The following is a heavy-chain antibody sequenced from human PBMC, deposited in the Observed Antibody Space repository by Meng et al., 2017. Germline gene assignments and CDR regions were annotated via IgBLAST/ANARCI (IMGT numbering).Heavy chain of an antibody. Sequence: GESLKISCKGSGYSFTSYCIGWVRQMPGKGLEWLWIIYPGDADTRYSPSFQGQVTISADKSISTAYLQWSSLTASDTAMYYCARHGLVSSTSGAFDIWGQGTMVTVSS. CDR2: IYPGDADT. V-gene: IGHV5-51*01. CDR3: ARHGLVSSTSGAFDI. CDR1: GYSFTSYC. J-gene: IGHJ3*02. D-gene: IGHD6-13*01.